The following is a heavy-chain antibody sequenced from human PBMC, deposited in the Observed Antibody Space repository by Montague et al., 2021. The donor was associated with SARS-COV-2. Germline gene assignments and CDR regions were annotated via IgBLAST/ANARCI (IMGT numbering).Heavy chain of an antibody. CDR2: INHSGTT. V-gene: IGHV4-34*08. Sequence: LRLSCAASGFTFSMFPMNWVRQAPGKGLEWIGEINHSGTTKYNPSLKSRVTMSMDASKRQFSLRLNSVSAADTAVYYCACGEITTRGLIYYYGMDVWGQGTTVTVSS. CDR3: ACGEITTRGLIYYYGMDV. CDR1: GFTFSMFP. J-gene: IGHJ6*02. D-gene: IGHD3-10*01.